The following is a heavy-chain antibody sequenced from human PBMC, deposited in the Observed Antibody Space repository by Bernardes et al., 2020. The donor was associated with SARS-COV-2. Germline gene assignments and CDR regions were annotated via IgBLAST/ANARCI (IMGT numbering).Heavy chain of an antibody. V-gene: IGHV3-30*19. J-gene: IGHJ4*02. CDR1: GFTFSNFA. CDR3: AREGEGSTSSYFDY. D-gene: IGHD6-6*01. CDR2: ISYEERTE. Sequence: GGSLSLSCAASGFTFSNFAMHWVRQAPGKGLEWVAFISYEERTEYNAESVKGRFTISRDNSKNTVFLQMTSLRPEDTAVYYCAREGEGSTSSYFDYWGQGTLVTVST.